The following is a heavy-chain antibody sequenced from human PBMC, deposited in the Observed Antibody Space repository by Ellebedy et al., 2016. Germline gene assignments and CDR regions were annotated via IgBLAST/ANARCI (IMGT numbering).Heavy chain of an antibody. CDR2: ISAYNGNT. CDR3: ARDSSNWLFNP. Sequence: ASVKVSCXSSDYTFTSYGISWVRQAPGQGLEWMGWISAYNGNTNYAQKLQGRVTMTTDTSTSTAYMELRSLRSDDTAMYYCARDSSNWLFNPWGQGTLVTVSS. V-gene: IGHV1-18*01. CDR1: DYTFTSYG. J-gene: IGHJ5*02. D-gene: IGHD6-13*01.